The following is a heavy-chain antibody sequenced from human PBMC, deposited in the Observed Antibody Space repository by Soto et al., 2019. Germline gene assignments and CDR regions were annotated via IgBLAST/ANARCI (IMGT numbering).Heavy chain of an antibody. CDR3: AREGIAARPEDY. CDR2: ISSSSSYI. CDR1: GFTFSSYS. Sequence: GGSLRLSCAASGFTFSSYSMNWVRQAPGKGLEWVSSISSSSSYIYYADSVKGRFTISRDNAKNSLYLQMNSLRAEDTAVYYCAREGIAARPEDYWGQGTLVTVSS. D-gene: IGHD6-6*01. V-gene: IGHV3-21*01. J-gene: IGHJ4*02.